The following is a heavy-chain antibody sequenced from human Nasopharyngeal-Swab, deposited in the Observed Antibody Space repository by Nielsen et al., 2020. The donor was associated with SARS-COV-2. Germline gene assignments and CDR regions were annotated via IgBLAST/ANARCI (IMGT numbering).Heavy chain of an antibody. Sequence: GSLRLSCAASGFTFSSYAMSWVRQAPGKGLEWVSTISGGGSSTYYADSMKGRFTISRDDSKNTLYVQMNSLRAEDTAVYYCAPPAGDAFDIWGQGTMVTVSS. CDR1: GFTFSSYA. V-gene: IGHV3-23*03. CDR2: ISGGGSST. D-gene: IGHD6-13*01. CDR3: APPAGDAFDI. J-gene: IGHJ3*02.